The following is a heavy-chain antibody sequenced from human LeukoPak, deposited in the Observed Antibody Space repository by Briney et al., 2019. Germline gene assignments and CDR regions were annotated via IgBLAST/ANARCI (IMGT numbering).Heavy chain of an antibody. D-gene: IGHD3-16*02. CDR3: ARADPEYYDYVWGSYRYTPRVFDY. CDR2: MNPNSGNT. CDR1: GYTFTSYD. J-gene: IGHJ4*02. Sequence: ASVKVSCKASGYTFTSYDINWVRQATGQGLEWMGWMNPNSGNTGYAQKFQGRVTITRNTSISTAYMELSSLRSEDTAVYYCARADPEYYDYVWGSYRYTPRVFDYWGQGTLVTVSS. V-gene: IGHV1-8*03.